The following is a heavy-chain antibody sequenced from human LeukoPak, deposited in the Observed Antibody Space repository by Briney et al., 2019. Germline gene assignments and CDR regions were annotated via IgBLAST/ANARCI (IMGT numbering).Heavy chain of an antibody. CDR2: TYSSGDS. CDR1: GFTVSDNY. D-gene: IGHD3-16*02. Sequence: QTGGSLRLSCAVSGFTVSDNYMSWVRQAPGKGLEWVAVTYSSGDSYYADSVKVRFTISRDNSKNTLYLQMNNLRAEDTAVYYCARAGRYDYVWGTYRLDYWGQGTLVTVSS. CDR3: ARAGRYDYVWGTYRLDY. J-gene: IGHJ4*02. V-gene: IGHV3-66*01.